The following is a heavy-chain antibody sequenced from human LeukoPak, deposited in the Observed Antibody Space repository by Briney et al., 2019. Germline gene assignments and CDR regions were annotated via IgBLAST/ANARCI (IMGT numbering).Heavy chain of an antibody. D-gene: IGHD5-12*01. V-gene: IGHV4-30-2*01. J-gene: IGHJ6*02. Sequence: PSQTLSLTCAVSGGSISSGGYSWSWIRQPPGKGMEWIGYIYHSGSTYYNPSLKSRVTISVDRSKNQFSLKLSSVPAADTAVYYCASVAHYYYYGMDVWGQGTTVTVSS. CDR2: IYHSGST. CDR3: ASVAHYYYYGMDV. CDR1: GGSISSGGYS.